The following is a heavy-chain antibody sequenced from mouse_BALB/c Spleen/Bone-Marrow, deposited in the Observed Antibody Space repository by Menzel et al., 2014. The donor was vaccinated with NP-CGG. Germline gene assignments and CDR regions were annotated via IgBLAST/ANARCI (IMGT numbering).Heavy chain of an antibody. Sequence: EVQLQQSGAELVKPGASVKLSCTASGFNIKDTYMHWVKQRPEQGLEWIGRIDPANGNTKYDPKFQGKATITTDTSSNTAYLLLRSLTSEDTAVYYCARYDYRYSWFAYWGQGTLVTVSA. CDR3: ARYDYRYSWFAY. CDR1: GFNIKDTY. D-gene: IGHD2-14*01. CDR2: IDPANGNT. J-gene: IGHJ3*01. V-gene: IGHV14-3*02.